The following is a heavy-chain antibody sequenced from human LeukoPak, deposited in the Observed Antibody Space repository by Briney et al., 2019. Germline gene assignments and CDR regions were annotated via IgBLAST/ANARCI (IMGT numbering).Heavy chain of an antibody. J-gene: IGHJ5*02. CDR3: AREVVGTVTTHNWFDP. CDR2: ISYDGSNK. CDR1: GFTFSSYA. V-gene: IGHV3-30-3*01. Sequence: GGSLRRSCAASGFTFSSYAMHWVRQAPGKGLEWVAVISYDGSNKYYADSVKGRFTISRDNSKNTLYLQMNSLRAEDTAVYYCAREVVGTVTTHNWFDPWGQGTLVTVSS. D-gene: IGHD4-17*01.